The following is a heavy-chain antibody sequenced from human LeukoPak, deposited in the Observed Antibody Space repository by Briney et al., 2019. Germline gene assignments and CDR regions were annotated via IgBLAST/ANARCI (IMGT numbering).Heavy chain of an antibody. D-gene: IGHD3-3*01. CDR2: ISWNSGSI. CDR3: AKDIGGYDFWSGPD. J-gene: IGHJ4*02. Sequence: GGSLRLSCAASGFTFDDYAMHWVRQAPGKGLEWVSGISWNSGSIGYADSVKGRFTISRDNAKNSLYLQMNSLRAEDTALCYCAKDIGGYDFWSGPDWGQGTLVTVSS. CDR1: GFTFDDYA. V-gene: IGHV3-9*01.